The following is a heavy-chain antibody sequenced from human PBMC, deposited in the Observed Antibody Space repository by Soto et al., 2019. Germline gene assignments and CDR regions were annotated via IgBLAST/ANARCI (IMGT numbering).Heavy chain of an antibody. V-gene: IGHV3-23*01. D-gene: IGHD3-9*01. CDR2: ISGSGGST. CDR1: GFTFSSYA. J-gene: IGHJ4*02. CDR3: AKDRVLRYFDWLPLDY. Sequence: GGSLRLSCAASGFTFSSYAMSWVRQAPGKGLEWVSAISGSGGSTYYADSVKGRFTISRDNSKNTLYLQMNSLRAEDTAVYYCAKDRVLRYFDWLPLDYWGQGTLVTVSS.